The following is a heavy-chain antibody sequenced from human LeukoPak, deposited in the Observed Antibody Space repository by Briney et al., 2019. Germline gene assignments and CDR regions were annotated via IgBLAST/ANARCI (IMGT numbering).Heavy chain of an antibody. D-gene: IGHD2-8*01. CDR2: ISGSGGST. V-gene: IGHV3-23*01. CDR3: AKDRSCTNDICHGDFDY. Sequence: GGSLRLSCAASGFTFSSYAVSWVRQAPGKGLEWVSSISGSGGSTYSADSVKGRFTISRDNSKNTLYLQMNSLRAEDTALYYCAKDRSCTNDICHGDFDYWGQGALVTVSS. CDR1: GFTFSSYA. J-gene: IGHJ4*02.